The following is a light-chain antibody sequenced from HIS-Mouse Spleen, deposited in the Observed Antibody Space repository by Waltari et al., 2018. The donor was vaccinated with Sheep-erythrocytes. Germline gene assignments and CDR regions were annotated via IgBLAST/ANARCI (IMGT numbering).Light chain of an antibody. CDR1: RIEFGSSNL. CDR2: EGS. CDR3: CSYAGSSTPWV. Sequence: QSALTQPASVSGSPGPSIPISCPGTRIEFGSSNLVSRYQQHPGKAPKLMIYEGSKRPSGVSNRFSGSKSGNTASLTISGLQAEDEADYYCCSYAGSSTPWVFGGGTKLTVL. J-gene: IGLJ3*02. V-gene: IGLV2-23*01.